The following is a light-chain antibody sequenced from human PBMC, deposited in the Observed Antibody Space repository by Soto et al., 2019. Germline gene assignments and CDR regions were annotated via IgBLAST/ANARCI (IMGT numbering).Light chain of an antibody. CDR2: DIS. CDR3: QQYDSWPLT. J-gene: IGKJ4*01. CDR1: QSVSTN. Sequence: ETVMTQSPATLSVSPGERATLSCRASQSVSTNLAWYQQKPGQAPRLLIYDISFRGTGIPTRFSGSGSGTEFTLTISSLQSEDFAVYYCQQYDSWPLTFGGGTKVDIK. V-gene: IGKV3D-15*01.